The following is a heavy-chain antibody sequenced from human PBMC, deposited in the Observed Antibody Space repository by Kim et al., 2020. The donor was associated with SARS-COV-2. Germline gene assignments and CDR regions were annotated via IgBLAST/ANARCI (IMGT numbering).Heavy chain of an antibody. Sequence: GGSLRLSCAASGFTVSSNYMSWVRQAPGKGLEWVSVIYSGGSTYYADSVKGRFTISRHNSKNTLYLQMNSLRAEDTAVYYCAREKRLQLLLGGSYYYYGMDVWGQGTTVTVSS. D-gene: IGHD2-2*01. CDR2: IYSGGST. J-gene: IGHJ6*02. V-gene: IGHV3-53*04. CDR3: AREKRLQLLLGGSYYYYGMDV. CDR1: GFTVSSNY.